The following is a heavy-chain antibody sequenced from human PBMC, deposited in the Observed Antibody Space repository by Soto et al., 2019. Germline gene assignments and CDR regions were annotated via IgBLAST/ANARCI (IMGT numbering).Heavy chain of an antibody. Sequence: PSETLSLTCTVSGGSISSGDSYWSWIRQPPGKGLEWIGCIYYSGSTYYNPSLKSRVTISVDTSKNQFSLKLRSVTVADTAVYYCARDSGGSGWDYYYYYGMDVWGQGTTVTVSS. V-gene: IGHV4-30-4*01. CDR2: IYYSGST. J-gene: IGHJ6*02. CDR3: ARDSGGSGWDYYYYYGMDV. CDR1: GGSISSGDSY. D-gene: IGHD3-10*01.